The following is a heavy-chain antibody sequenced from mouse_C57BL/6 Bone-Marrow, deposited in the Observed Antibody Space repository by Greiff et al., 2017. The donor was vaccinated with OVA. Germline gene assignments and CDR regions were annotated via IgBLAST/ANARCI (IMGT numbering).Heavy chain of an antibody. V-gene: IGHV5-12*01. CDR3: ARQGYYGSSSFDY. J-gene: IGHJ2*01. CDR1: GFTFSDYY. Sequence: EVQRVESGGGLVQPGGSLKLSCAASGFTFSDYYMYWVRQTPEKRLELVAYISNGGGSTYYPDTVKGRFTISRDNAKNTLYLQMSRLKSEDTAMYYCARQGYYGSSSFDYWGQGTTLTVSS. CDR2: ISNGGGST. D-gene: IGHD1-1*01.